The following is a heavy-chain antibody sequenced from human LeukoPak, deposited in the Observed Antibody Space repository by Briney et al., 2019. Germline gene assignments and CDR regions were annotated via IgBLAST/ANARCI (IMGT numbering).Heavy chain of an antibody. V-gene: IGHV4-39*07. CDR2: IYYSGST. Sequence: SETLSLTCTVSGGSISSSSYYWGWIRQPPGKGLEWIGSIYYSGSTYYNPSLKSRVTISVDTSKNQFSLKLSSVTAADTAVYYCARSLYYYDSSGSGGFDYWGQGTLVTVSS. D-gene: IGHD3-22*01. CDR3: ARSLYYYDSSGSGGFDY. J-gene: IGHJ4*02. CDR1: GGSISSSSYY.